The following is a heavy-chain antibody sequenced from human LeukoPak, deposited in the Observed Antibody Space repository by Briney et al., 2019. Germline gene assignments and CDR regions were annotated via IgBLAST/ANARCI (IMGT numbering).Heavy chain of an antibody. D-gene: IGHD3-10*01. CDR3: STLWYGA. CDR1: GFTFTNAW. J-gene: IGHJ5*02. Sequence: KAGGSLRLSCAASGFTFTNAWMYWVRQAPGKGLEWVGRIKSKTDGGTSDYAAPVTGRFTISRDDSKSTLYLEMNSLKTEDTGVDYCSTLWYGAWGQGTLVTVSS. V-gene: IGHV3-15*01. CDR2: IKSKTDGGTS.